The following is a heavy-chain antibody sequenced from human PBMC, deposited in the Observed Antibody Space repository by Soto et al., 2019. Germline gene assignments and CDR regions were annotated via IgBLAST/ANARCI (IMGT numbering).Heavy chain of an antibody. D-gene: IGHD3-3*01. CDR1: GGSIRSFY. Sequence: ASETLSPTCTVSGGSIRSFYWIWISPPPGKGLEWIGYIYYSGSTNYNPSLKSRVTISVDTSKNQFSLKLSSVTAADTAVYYCATSYDFWSGSLDYWGQGTLVTVSS. CDR3: ATSYDFWSGSLDY. V-gene: IGHV4-59*08. J-gene: IGHJ4*02. CDR2: IYYSGST.